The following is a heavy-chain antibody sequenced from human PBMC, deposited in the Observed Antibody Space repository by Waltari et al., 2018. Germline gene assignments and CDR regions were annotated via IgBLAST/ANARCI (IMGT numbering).Heavy chain of an antibody. CDR3: ATPFYNWDDPLHS. D-gene: IGHD1-20*01. J-gene: IGHJ4*02. V-gene: IGHV3-23*01. CDR1: GIPFSNYA. Sequence: EVQLLESGGDFVQPGRSLRLSCAASGIPFSNYAMNWVRLAPGTGLEWVSAITVGDDTYYADSVKGRFTISRDTSKDTVHLQMNGLRAEDTAVYYCATPFYNWDDPLHSWGQGTLVTVSS. CDR2: ITVGDDT.